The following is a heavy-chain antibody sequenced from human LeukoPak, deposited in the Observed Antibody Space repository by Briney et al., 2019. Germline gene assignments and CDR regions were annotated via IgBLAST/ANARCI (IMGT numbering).Heavy chain of an antibody. CDR2: MNPNSGNT. CDR3: ARDLRQLVVYAY. Sequence: GASVKVSCKASGYTFTSYDINWVRQATGQGLEWMGWMNPNSGNTGYAQKFQGRVTMTRNTSISTAYMELSSLGSDDTAVYYCARDLRQLVVYAYWGQGTLVTVSS. D-gene: IGHD6-13*01. J-gene: IGHJ4*02. CDR1: GYTFTSYD. V-gene: IGHV1-8*01.